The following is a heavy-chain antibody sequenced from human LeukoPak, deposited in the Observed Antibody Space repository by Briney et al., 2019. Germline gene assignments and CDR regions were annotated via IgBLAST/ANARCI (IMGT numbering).Heavy chain of an antibody. CDR3: ARGDSSSSGRYRFDY. V-gene: IGHV4-59*01. CDR1: GGSISSYY. CDR2: IYYSGST. D-gene: IGHD6-6*01. J-gene: IGHJ4*02. Sequence: SETLSLTCTVSGGSISSYYWSWILQPPGKGLEWIGYIYYSGSTNYNPSLKSRVTISVDTSKNQFSLKLSSVTAADTAVYYCARGDSSSSGRYRFDYWGQGTLVTVSS.